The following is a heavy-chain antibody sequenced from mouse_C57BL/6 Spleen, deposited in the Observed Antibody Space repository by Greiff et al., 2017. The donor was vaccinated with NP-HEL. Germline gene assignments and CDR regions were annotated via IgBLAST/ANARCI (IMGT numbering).Heavy chain of an antibody. Sequence: EVKLQQSVAELVRPGASVKLSCTASGFNIKNTYMHWVKQRPEQGLEWLGRIDPANGNTKSAPKFPGPAPITADTSSNTAYLQLSSLTSEDTAIYYCARGHYYGPYFDYWGQGTTLTVSS. J-gene: IGHJ2*01. CDR3: ARGHYYGPYFDY. D-gene: IGHD1-1*01. CDR1: GFNIKNTY. V-gene: IGHV14-3*01. CDR2: IDPANGNT.